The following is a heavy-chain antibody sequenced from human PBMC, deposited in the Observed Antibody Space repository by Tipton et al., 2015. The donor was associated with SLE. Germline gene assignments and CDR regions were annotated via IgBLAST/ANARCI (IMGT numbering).Heavy chain of an antibody. CDR1: GGSISSSSYY. CDR3: ARVGSGWGLGHSYYYMDV. J-gene: IGHJ6*03. Sequence: TLSLTCTVSGGSISSSSYYWGWVRQPPGKGLEWIGSIYYSGSTYYNPSLKSRVTISVDTSKNQFSLKLSSVTAADTAVYYCARVGSGWGLGHSYYYMDVWGKGTAVAVS. D-gene: IGHD1-26*01. CDR2: IYYSGST. V-gene: IGHV4-39*07.